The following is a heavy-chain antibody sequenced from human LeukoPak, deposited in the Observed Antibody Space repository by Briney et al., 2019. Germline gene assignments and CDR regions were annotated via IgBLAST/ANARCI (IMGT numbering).Heavy chain of an antibody. Sequence: GSLRLSCAASGFTFNSYWMHWVRQAPGKGLVWVSRINSDGSSTSYADSVKGRFTISRDNAKNTLYLQMNSLRAEDTAVYYCARDDLYCSSTSCYAKYFDYWGQGTLVTVSS. J-gene: IGHJ4*02. CDR1: GFTFNSYW. V-gene: IGHV3-74*01. CDR2: INSDGSST. CDR3: ARDDLYCSSTSCYAKYFDY. D-gene: IGHD2-2*01.